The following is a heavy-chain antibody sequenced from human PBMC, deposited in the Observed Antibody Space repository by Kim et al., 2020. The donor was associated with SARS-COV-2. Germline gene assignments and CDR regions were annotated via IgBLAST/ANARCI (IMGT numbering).Heavy chain of an antibody. J-gene: IGHJ3*02. CDR2: INHSGST. CDR3: AREMRWARARYSGKAYAFDI. V-gene: IGHV4-34*01. Sequence: SETLSLTCAVYGGSFSGYYWSWIRQPPGKGLEWIGEINHSGSTNYNPSLKSRVTISVDTSKNQFSLKLSSVTAADTAVYYCAREMRWARARYSGKAYAFDIWGQGTMVTVSS. D-gene: IGHD5-12*01. CDR1: GGSFSGYY.